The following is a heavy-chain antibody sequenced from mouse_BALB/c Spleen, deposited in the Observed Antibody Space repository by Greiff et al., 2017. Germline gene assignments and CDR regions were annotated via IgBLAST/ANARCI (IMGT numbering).Heavy chain of an antibody. CDR3: ASGGNYWYFDV. D-gene: IGHD2-1*01. Sequence: VQLQQSGAELVKPGASVKLSCTASGFHIKDTYMPWVKQGPEQGLEWIGRIDPANGNTKYDPKFQGKATITADTSSNTAYLQLSSLTSEDTAVYYCASGGNYWYFDVWGAGTTVTVSS. CDR2: IDPANGNT. J-gene: IGHJ1*01. V-gene: IGHV14-3*02. CDR1: GFHIKDTY.